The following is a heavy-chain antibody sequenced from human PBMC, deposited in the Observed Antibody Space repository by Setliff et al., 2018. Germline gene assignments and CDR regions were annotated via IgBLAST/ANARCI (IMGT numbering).Heavy chain of an antibody. CDR3: ASSSGSSSNDAFDI. D-gene: IGHD1-26*01. J-gene: IGHJ3*02. Sequence: AGESLTLSCKGSGYRFSSHWIGWVRQMPGKGLEWMGIIYPGDSDTRYSPSFQGQVTISADKSISTAYLQWSSLKASDTAMYYCASSSGSSSNDAFDIWGQGTTVTVSS. V-gene: IGHV5-51*01. CDR2: IYPGDSDT. CDR1: GYRFSSHW.